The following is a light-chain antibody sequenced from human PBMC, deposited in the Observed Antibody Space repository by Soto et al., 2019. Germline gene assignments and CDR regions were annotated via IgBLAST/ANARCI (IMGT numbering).Light chain of an antibody. CDR1: QSISSY. J-gene: IGKJ1*01. Sequence: DIQMTQSPSSLSASVGDRNTITCRASQSISSYLNWYQQKPGKAPKLLIYAASSLQSGVPSRFSGSGSGTDFTLTMSGLQPEDFATYYCEQSYITARTYGQRTKADIK. CDR2: AAS. V-gene: IGKV1-39*01. CDR3: EQSYITART.